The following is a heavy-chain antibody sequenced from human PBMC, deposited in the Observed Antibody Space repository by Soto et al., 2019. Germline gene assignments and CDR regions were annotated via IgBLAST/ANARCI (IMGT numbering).Heavy chain of an antibody. J-gene: IGHJ6*02. Sequence: GASVKVSCKASGYSFTRYGIGWARQAPGQGLEWMGWINAYNGNTNYAQNLQGRLTLTTGTSTTTACMELRSLRSNDTAIYYCAMVDVYVTPSPQDVWGQGTTVTVSS. CDR1: GYSFTRYG. CDR2: INAYNGNT. V-gene: IGHV1-18*01. D-gene: IGHD3-16*01. CDR3: AMVDVYVTPSPQDV.